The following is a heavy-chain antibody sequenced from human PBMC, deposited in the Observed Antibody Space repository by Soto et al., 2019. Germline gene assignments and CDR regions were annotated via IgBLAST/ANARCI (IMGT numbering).Heavy chain of an antibody. D-gene: IGHD3-10*01. Sequence: EVQLLESGGGLVQPGGSLRLSCAASGVTFTNFAMNWVRQAPGKGLEWVAGISHSGSSTYYADSVKGRFTVSRDNSMDKLYLKLNCLRADDTAVYYCAKGSWVHHGSEGGNWLDPWGQGTLVTVSS. J-gene: IGHJ5*02. V-gene: IGHV3-23*01. CDR2: ISHSGSST. CDR1: GVTFTNFA. CDR3: AKGSWVHHGSEGGNWLDP.